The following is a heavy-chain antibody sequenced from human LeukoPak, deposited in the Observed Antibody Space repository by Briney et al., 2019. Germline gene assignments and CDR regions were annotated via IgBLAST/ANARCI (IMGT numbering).Heavy chain of an antibody. CDR3: ARLGGRGYSYGYVY. Sequence: ASVKVSCKASGGTFSSYAISWVRQAPGQGLEWMGRIIPILGIANYAQKFQGRVTITADKSTSTAYMELSSLRSEDTAVYYCARLGGRGYSYGYVYWGQGTLVTVSS. CDR2: IIPILGIA. CDR1: GGTFSSYA. J-gene: IGHJ4*02. V-gene: IGHV1-69*04. D-gene: IGHD5-18*01.